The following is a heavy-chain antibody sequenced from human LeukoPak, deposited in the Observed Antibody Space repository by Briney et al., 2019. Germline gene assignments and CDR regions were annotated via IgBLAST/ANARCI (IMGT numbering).Heavy chain of an antibody. V-gene: IGHV3-30-3*01. CDR1: GFTFSSYA. Sequence: AGGSLRLSCAASGFTFSSYAMHWVRQAPGKGLEWVAVISYDGSNKYYADSVKGRFTISRDNSKNTLYLQMNSLRAEDTAVYYCARDQDIVVVPAAISSLYWGQGTLVTVSS. CDR2: ISYDGSNK. D-gene: IGHD2-2*01. J-gene: IGHJ4*02. CDR3: ARDQDIVVVPAAISSLY.